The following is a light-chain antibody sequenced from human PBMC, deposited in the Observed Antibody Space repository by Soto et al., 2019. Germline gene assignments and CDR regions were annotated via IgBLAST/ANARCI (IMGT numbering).Light chain of an antibody. CDR1: QSVLYSSNNKKY. CDR3: QQSYLTPFT. CDR2: CAS. V-gene: IGKV4-1*01. J-gene: IGKJ3*01. Sequence: DIVMTHYPDALDVSLGERATINCKSSQSVLYSSNNKKYLAWYKQKPGQHPKLLIYCASTRESGVPDQFSGIEYGTDYALYISILHSEDFAVYFGQQSYLTPFTFGPGTKVDIK.